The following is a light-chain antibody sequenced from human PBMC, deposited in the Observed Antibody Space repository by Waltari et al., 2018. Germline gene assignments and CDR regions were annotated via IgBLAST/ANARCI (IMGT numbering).Light chain of an antibody. Sequence: EIVLTQSPDTLSLSPGESATLSCRASQSVGSGYLAWYQQKPGQAPRLLIYGASSRATGIPDRFSGSGSGTHFTFTISRLEPEDFAVYYCQQYGSSRTFGQGTKVEIK. CDR1: QSVGSGY. J-gene: IGKJ1*01. CDR2: GAS. V-gene: IGKV3-20*01. CDR3: QQYGSSRT.